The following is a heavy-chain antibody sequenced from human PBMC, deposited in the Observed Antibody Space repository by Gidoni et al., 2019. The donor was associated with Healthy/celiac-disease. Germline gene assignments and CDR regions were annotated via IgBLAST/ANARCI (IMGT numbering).Heavy chain of an antibody. V-gene: IGHV3-11*06. CDR3: ARAVFGGFDI. CDR2: ISSSSSYT. Sequence: QVQLVESGGGLVKPGGSLRLSCAAPGFPFSDSYMGWIRQAPGKGVGWVSYISSSSSYTNYADSVKGRFTISRDNAKNSLYLQMNSLRAEDTAVYYCARAVFGGFDIWGQGTMVTVSS. J-gene: IGHJ3*02. CDR1: GFPFSDSY. D-gene: IGHD2-15*01.